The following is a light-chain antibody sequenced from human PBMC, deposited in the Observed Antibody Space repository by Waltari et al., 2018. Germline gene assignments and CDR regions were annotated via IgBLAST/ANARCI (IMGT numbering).Light chain of an antibody. CDR3: QQYFTTFTVT. CDR1: QSLLDSNGYKY. Sequence: DIVMTQSPLSLPVIPGEPASISCRSSQSLLDSNGYKYLDWYQQKPGQPPRLLIYWASIRESGVPDRFSGSGSGTDFTLTISSLQAEDVAVYYCQQYFTTFTVTFGGGTKVEIK. J-gene: IGKJ4*01. CDR2: WAS. V-gene: IGKV2-28*01.